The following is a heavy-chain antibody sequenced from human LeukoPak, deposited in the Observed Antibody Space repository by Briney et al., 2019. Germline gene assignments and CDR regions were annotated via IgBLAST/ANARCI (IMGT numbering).Heavy chain of an antibody. CDR2: ISAYNGNT. CDR3: ARGDYYGSGTYYKKTVDY. J-gene: IGHJ4*02. CDR1: GYTFTSYG. D-gene: IGHD3-10*01. Sequence: GASVKVSCKASGYTFTSYGISWVRQAPGQGLEWMGWISAYNGNTNYAQKLQGRVTMTTDTSTSTAYMELSSLRSDDTAVYYCARGDYYGSGTYYKKTVDYWGQGTLVTVSS. V-gene: IGHV1-18*01.